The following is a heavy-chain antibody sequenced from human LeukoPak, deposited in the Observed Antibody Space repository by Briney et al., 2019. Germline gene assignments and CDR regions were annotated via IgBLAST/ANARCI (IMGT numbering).Heavy chain of an antibody. D-gene: IGHD5-24*01. CDR1: GFTFTSSA. CDR2: IVVGSGNT. Sequence: ASVKVSCKASGFTFTSSAVQWVRQARGQRLEWIGWIVVGSGNTNYAQKFQERVTITRDMSTSIAYMELSSLRSEDTAVYYCAALLFAFPRWWENQTPFDPWGQGTLVTVSS. J-gene: IGHJ5*02. CDR3: AALLFAFPRWWENQTPFDP. V-gene: IGHV1-58*01.